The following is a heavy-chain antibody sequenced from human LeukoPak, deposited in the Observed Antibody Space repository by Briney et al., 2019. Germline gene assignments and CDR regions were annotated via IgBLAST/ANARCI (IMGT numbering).Heavy chain of an antibody. J-gene: IGHJ4*02. CDR2: ISSSSSTI. V-gene: IGHV3-48*02. CDR3: ARGNLVG. Sequence: GGSLSLSCAASGFTFSNYNMNWVRQAPGKGLERVSYISSSSSTIYYADSVKGRFTISRDNAKNSLYLQMNSLRDEDTAVYYCARGNLVGGGQGTLVTVSS. CDR1: GFTFSNYN. D-gene: IGHD1-26*01.